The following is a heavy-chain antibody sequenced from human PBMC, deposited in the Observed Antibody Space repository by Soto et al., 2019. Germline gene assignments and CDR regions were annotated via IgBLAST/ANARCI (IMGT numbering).Heavy chain of an antibody. CDR1: GGSISSYY. J-gene: IGHJ4*02. Sequence: SETLSLTCTVSGGSISSYYWTWIRLPPGKGLEWIGYIYHSGSTAYNPSLKSRVTISVDKSKNLVSLNLNSVTAADTAVFYCTRRPYRDRSGGIAYWGQGTLVTSPQ. CDR2: IYHSGST. D-gene: IGHD3-3*01. V-gene: IGHV4-59*12. CDR3: TRRPYRDRSGGIAY.